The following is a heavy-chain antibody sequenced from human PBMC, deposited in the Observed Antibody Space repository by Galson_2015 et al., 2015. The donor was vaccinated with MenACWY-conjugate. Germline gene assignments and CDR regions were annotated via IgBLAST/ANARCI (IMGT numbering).Heavy chain of an antibody. CDR1: GGSISSYY. CDR2: IYYSGST. CDR3: ARISELGDYGDSTGGIDY. D-gene: IGHD4-17*01. V-gene: IGHV4-59*08. Sequence: SETLSLTCTVSGGSISSYYWSWIRQPPGKGLEWIGYIYYSGSTNYNPSLKSRVTISVDTSKNQFSLKLSSVTAADTAVYYCARISELGDYGDSTGGIDYWGQGTLVTVSS. J-gene: IGHJ4*02.